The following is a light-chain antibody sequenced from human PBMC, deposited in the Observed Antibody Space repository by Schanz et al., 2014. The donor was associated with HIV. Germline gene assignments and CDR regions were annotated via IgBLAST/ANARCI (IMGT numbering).Light chain of an antibody. J-gene: IGKJ4*01. CDR3: LQHKSYGGLT. Sequence: DIQMSQSQTNLSAFVGDKVTITCRASQRIGTWLAWDQQKPGKPPNLLISKASNLESGVPLRFSGSGSGTEFTLTISSLQPEDIATYYCLQHKSYGGLTFGGGTKVEIK. V-gene: IGKV1-5*03. CDR1: QRIGTW. CDR2: KAS.